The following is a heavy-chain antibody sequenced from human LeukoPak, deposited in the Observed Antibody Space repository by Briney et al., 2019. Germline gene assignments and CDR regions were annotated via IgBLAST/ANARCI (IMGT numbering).Heavy chain of an antibody. CDR3: ARDGLGVADLDY. V-gene: IGHV3-48*03. CDR1: GFMFSSYA. CDR2: ISSSGTTI. J-gene: IGHJ4*02. Sequence: GGSLRLSCVASGFMFSSYAMNWVRQAPGKGLEWLSYISSSGTTIYSADSVKGRFTISRDNAKNSLYLHMNSLRGEDTAAYYCARDGLGVADLDYWGQGTLVTVSS. D-gene: IGHD2-15*01.